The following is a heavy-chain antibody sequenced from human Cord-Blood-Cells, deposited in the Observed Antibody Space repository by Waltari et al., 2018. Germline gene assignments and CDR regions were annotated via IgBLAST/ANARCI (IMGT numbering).Heavy chain of an antibody. J-gene: IGHJ4*02. Sequence: EVQLVESGGGLVQPGGSLRLSCAASGFTFSIYWMHWVRHAPGKGLVWVSRINSDGSSTSYADSVKGRFTISRDNAKNTLYLQMNSLRAEDTAVYYCARGGIRFGELYYFDYWGQGTLVTVSS. CDR1: GFTFSIYW. CDR3: ARGGIRFGELYYFDY. CDR2: INSDGSST. V-gene: IGHV3-74*01. D-gene: IGHD3-10*01.